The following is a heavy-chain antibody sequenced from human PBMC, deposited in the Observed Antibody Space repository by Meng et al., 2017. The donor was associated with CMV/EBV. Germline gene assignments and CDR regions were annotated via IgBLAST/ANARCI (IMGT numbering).Heavy chain of an antibody. CDR3: ARTYYYGSGSWD. CDR2: IYYSGST. D-gene: IGHD3-10*01. J-gene: IGHJ4*02. V-gene: IGHV4-61*01. CDR1: GGSVSSGSYY. Sequence: ESLKISCTVSGGSVSSGSYYWSWIRQPPGKGLEWIGYIYYSGSTNYHPPLKSRVTISVDTSKNQFSLKLSSVTAADTAVYYCARTYYYGSGSWDWGQETLVTVSS.